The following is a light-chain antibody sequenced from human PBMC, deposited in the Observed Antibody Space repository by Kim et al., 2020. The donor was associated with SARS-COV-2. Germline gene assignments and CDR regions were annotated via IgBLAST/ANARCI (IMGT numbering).Light chain of an antibody. V-gene: IGLV1-40*01. Sequence: GQRVTISCTGSSSNSGAGYDVHWYQQLPGTAPKLLIYGNSNRPSGVPDRFSGSKSGTSASLAITGLQAEDEADYYCQSYDSSLREVFGGGTQLTVL. J-gene: IGLJ3*02. CDR2: GNS. CDR1: SSNSGAGYD. CDR3: QSYDSSLREV.